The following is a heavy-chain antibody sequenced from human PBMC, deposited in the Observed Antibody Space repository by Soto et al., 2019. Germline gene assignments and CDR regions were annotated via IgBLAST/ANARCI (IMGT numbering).Heavy chain of an antibody. J-gene: IGHJ4*02. CDR3: AHSLYYDILTGYYQGYYFDY. CDR2: IYWDNDK. CDR1: GFSLSTSGVG. Sequence: QITLKESGPTLVKPTQTLTLTCTFSGFSLSTSGVGVGWIRQPPGKALEWLALIYWDNDKRYSPSLKSRLTIPKDTSKNKVVLTITNMDPVDTATYYCAHSLYYDILTGYYQGYYFDYWGQGTLVTVSS. D-gene: IGHD3-9*01. V-gene: IGHV2-5*02.